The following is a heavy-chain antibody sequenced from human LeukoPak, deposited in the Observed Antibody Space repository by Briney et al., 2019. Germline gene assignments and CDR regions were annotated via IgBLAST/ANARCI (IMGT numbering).Heavy chain of an antibody. CDR1: GFTFSDYY. CDR3: ATSSGWYTYYFDY. D-gene: IGHD6-19*01. V-gene: IGHV3-11*06. Sequence: GGSLRLSCAASGFTFSDYYMSWIRQAPGKELEWVSYISSSSSYTNYADSVKGRFTISRDNAKNSLYLQMNSLRAEDTAVYYCATSSGWYTYYFDYWGQGTLVTVSS. J-gene: IGHJ4*02. CDR2: ISSSSSYT.